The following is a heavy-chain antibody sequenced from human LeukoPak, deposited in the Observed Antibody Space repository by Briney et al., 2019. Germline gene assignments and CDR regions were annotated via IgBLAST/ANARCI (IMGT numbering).Heavy chain of an antibody. D-gene: IGHD3-22*01. CDR3: ARDLETYYYDSSGYPYYFDY. Sequence: GGSLRLSCAASGFTFSSYWMSWVRQAPGKGLEWVANIKQDGSEKYYVDSVKGRFTISRDNAKNSLYLQMNSLRAEDTAVYYCARDLETYYYDSSGYPYYFDYWGQGTLVTVSS. V-gene: IGHV3-7*01. J-gene: IGHJ4*02. CDR2: IKQDGSEK. CDR1: GFTFSSYW.